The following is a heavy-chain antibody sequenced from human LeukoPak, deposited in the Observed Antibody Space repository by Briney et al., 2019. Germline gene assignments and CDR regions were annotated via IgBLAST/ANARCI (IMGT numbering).Heavy chain of an antibody. Sequence: GASVKVSCKASGYTFTGYYMHWVRQAPGQGLERMGWINPNSGGTNYAQKFQGRVTMTRDTSISTAYMELSRLRSDDTAVYYCAREPQDIVVVPAAIHYYYYGMDVWGQGTTVTVSS. CDR3: AREPQDIVVVPAAIHYYYYGMDV. V-gene: IGHV1-2*02. D-gene: IGHD2-2*01. CDR2: INPNSGGT. J-gene: IGHJ6*02. CDR1: GYTFTGYY.